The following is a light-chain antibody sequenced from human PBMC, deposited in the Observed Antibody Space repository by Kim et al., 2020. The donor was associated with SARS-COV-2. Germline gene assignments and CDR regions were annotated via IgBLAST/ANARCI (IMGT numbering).Light chain of an antibody. J-gene: IGKJ4*01. CDR2: GAS. CDR3: QQYDDWPPIT. Sequence: SQGERATLSCRASESISINLAWYQQKPGQPPRILMYGASTRATGVPARFSGGGSGTEFTLTISSLQSDDCAIYYCQQYDDWPPITFGGGTKVDIK. CDR1: ESISIN. V-gene: IGKV3-15*01.